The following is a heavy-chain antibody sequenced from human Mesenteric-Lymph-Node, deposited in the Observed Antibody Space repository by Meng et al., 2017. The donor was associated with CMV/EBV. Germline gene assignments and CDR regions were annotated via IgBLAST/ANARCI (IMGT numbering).Heavy chain of an antibody. CDR2: VSSSGTDI. CDR3: VTALAVSFPG. D-gene: IGHD6-19*01. CDR1: GFPFSSYR. J-gene: IGHJ4*02. V-gene: IGHV3-21*01. Sequence: RLSCTGSGFPFSSYRMNWVRQAPGKGLEWVSSVSSSGTDIYYADSLKGRFTISRDNTKNSLYLQMNSLRAADTAVYYCVTALAVSFPGWGQGTLVTVSS.